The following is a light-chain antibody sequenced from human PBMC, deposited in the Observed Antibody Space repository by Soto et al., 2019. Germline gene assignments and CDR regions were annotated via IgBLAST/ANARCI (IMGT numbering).Light chain of an antibody. CDR1: SRDVGTYTL. Sequence: QSALTQPASVSGSPGQSITIACTGTSRDVGTYTLVSWYQHYPGKAPKLIIYEGSKRPSGVSNRFSASKTGMTASLTISGLQPEDEADYYCCSYAGSSSVVLGGGTKLTVL. V-gene: IGLV2-23*01. J-gene: IGLJ2*01. CDR2: EGS. CDR3: CSYAGSSSVV.